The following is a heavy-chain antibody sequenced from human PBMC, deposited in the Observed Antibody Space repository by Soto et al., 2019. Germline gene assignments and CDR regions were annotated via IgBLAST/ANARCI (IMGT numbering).Heavy chain of an antibody. J-gene: IGHJ6*02. CDR3: AADSSGYPYGMDV. V-gene: IGHV1-24*01. CDR1: GYTITELS. D-gene: IGHD3-22*01. CDR2: FDPEDGET. Sequence: GASVKVSCKVSGYTITELSMHCVRQAPGKGLEWMGGFDPEDGETIYAQKFQGRVTMTEDTSTDTAYMELNSLRAEDTAVYYCAADSSGYPYGMDVWGQGTTVTVSS.